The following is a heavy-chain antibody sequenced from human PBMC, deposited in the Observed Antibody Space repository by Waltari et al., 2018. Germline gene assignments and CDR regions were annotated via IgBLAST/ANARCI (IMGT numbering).Heavy chain of an antibody. CDR2: IWYDGSNK. J-gene: IGHJ4*02. Sequence: QVQLVESGGGVVQPGRSLRLSCAASGFTFSSYGMHWVRQAPGKGLEWVAVIWYDGSNKYYADSVKGRFTISRDNSKNTLYLQMNSLRAEDTAVYYCAKDSGGSYPSLDYWGRGTLVTVSS. CDR3: AKDSGGSYPSLDY. V-gene: IGHV3-33*06. CDR1: GFTFSSYG. D-gene: IGHD1-26*01.